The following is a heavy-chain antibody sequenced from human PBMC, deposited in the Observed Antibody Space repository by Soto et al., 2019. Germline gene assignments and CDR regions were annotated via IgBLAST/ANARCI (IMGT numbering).Heavy chain of an antibody. CDR3: ARDSRLLQIPSSSRYYYPGMDV. D-gene: IGHD6-13*01. CDR2: IFYNGTT. CDR1: GVSVSGSSC. V-gene: IGHV4-61*01. Sequence: PSETLSLTCTVSGVSVSGSSCWTWIRQAPGKGLEWIGCIFYNGTTHYNPSLRSPVTISVDTSKNQFSLKVTSVTAADTAVYWCARDSRLLQIPSSSRYYYPGMDVWGQGTTVTVSS. J-gene: IGHJ6*02.